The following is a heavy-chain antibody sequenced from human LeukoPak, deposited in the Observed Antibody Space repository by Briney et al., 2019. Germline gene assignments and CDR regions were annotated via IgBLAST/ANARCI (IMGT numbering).Heavy chain of an antibody. CDR1: GGSISSSSHH. CDR2: IYHSGST. CDR3: ARVGGGYTYGCDY. Sequence: SETLSLTCSVSGGSISSSSHHWGWIRQPPGKGLEWIGEIYHSGSTNYNPSLKSRVTISVDKSKNQFSLKLSSVTAADAAVYYCARVGGGYTYGCDYWGQGTLVTVSS. J-gene: IGHJ4*02. D-gene: IGHD5-18*01. V-gene: IGHV4-39*07.